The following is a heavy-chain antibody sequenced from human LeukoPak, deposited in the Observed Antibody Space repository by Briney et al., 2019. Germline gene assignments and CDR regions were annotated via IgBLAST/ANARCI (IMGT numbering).Heavy chain of an antibody. CDR2: ISGSGDRT. D-gene: IGHD3-10*01. V-gene: IGHV3-23*01. Sequence: GVPLRLFCAASVFTYGHYAMTWPRQAPGKGLEWVASISGSGDRTYTEDAVMGRFTVSRDNSNNTLSLQMDSLRADDTAVYDCARGKRVGVGSPLDYWGQGTLVTVSS. CDR3: ARGKRVGVGSPLDY. J-gene: IGHJ4*02. CDR1: VFTYGHYA.